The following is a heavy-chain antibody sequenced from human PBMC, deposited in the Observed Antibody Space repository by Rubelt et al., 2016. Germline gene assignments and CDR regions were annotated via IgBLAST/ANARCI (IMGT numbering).Heavy chain of an antibody. CDR3: AREGSSWSWSFDY. J-gene: IGHJ4*02. D-gene: IGHD6-13*01. CDR1: GGSFSGYY. V-gene: IGHV4-34*11. CDR2: IYYSGST. Sequence: QVQLQQWGAGLLKPSETLSLTCAVYGGSFSGYYWSWIRQPPGKGLEWIGYIYYSGSTNYNPSLKSGVTISVDTSKNQFSLKLSPVTAADTAVYYCAREGSSWSWSFDYWGQGTLVTVSS.